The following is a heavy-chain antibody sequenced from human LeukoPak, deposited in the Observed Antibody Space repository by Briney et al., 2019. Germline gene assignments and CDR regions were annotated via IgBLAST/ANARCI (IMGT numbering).Heavy chain of an antibody. D-gene: IGHD1-26*01. V-gene: IGHV1-18*01. J-gene: IGHJ4*02. Sequence: ASVKVSCKTSSYTFTSYGISWVRQAPGQGLEWMGWISGYNGNTNYAQKLQGRVTMTTDTSTSTAYMELRSLRSDDTAVYYCARAGGMEEEFDYWGQGTLVTVPS. CDR2: ISGYNGNT. CDR3: ARAGGMEEEFDY. CDR1: SYTFTSYG.